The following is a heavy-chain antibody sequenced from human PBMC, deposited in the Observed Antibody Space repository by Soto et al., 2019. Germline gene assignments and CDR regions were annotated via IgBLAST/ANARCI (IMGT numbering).Heavy chain of an antibody. Sequence: GSLRLSCAASGFSFNSYSMNWVRQAPGKGLEWVSSISTRSNYIYYAGSVKGRFTISRDNAKNSLYLQMNSLRAEDTAVYYCARDPHYYDQDDYWGQGTLVTVSS. CDR3: ARDPHYYDQDDY. CDR2: ISTRSNYI. V-gene: IGHV3-21*01. D-gene: IGHD3-22*01. J-gene: IGHJ4*02. CDR1: GFSFNSYS.